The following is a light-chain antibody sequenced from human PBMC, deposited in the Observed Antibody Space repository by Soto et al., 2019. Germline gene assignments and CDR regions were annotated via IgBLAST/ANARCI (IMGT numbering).Light chain of an antibody. CDR3: QHYNSYSEA. J-gene: IGKJ1*01. Sequence: DIQMTQSPSSLSASVGDRVTITCRASQSISRYLNWYQQKPGKASKLLIYKASTLESGVPSRFSGSGSGTEFTLTISSLQPDDFATYYCQHYNSYSEAFGQGTRWIS. CDR2: KAS. V-gene: IGKV1-5*03. CDR1: QSISRY.